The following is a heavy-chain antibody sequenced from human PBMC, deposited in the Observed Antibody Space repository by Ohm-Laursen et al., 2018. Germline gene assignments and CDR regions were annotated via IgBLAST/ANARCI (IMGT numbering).Heavy chain of an antibody. V-gene: IGHV4-59*01. D-gene: IGHD3-22*01. CDR2: IYYSGST. CDR1: SVSISSYY. CDR3: ARELAYYDSSGLDAFGI. J-gene: IGHJ3*02. Sequence: SETLSLTCTVSSVSISSYYWTWIRQPPGKGLEWIGYIYYSGSTNYSPSLRSRVTISLDTSKNQFSLKLSSVTAADTAVYYCARELAYYDSSGLDAFGIWGQGTMVTVSS.